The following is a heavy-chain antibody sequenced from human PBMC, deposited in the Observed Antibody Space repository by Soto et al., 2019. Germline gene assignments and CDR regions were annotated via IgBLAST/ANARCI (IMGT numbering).Heavy chain of an antibody. J-gene: IGHJ5*02. CDR2: ISSDGRNT. V-gene: IGHV3-74*01. Sequence: VQLVESGGGLVQPGGSLRLSCAASGFAFSSYWMQWVRQAPGKGPVWVSRISSDGRNTTYADFVKGRFTISRDNAENTLHLQMTSLTDADTAVYYCIKASTMTGVGGYRWGQGTLVTVSS. CDR1: GFAFSSYW. CDR3: IKASTMTGVGGYR. D-gene: IGHD3-9*01.